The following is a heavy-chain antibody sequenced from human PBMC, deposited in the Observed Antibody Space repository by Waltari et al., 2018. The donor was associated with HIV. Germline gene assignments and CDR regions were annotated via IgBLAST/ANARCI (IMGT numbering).Heavy chain of an antibody. V-gene: IGHV3-23*04. CDR3: AKMSDGITWIQLWFGAFDI. CDR1: GFTFSSYA. D-gene: IGHD5-18*01. Sequence: EVQLVESGGGLVQPGGSLRLSCAASGFTFSSYAMSWVRQAPGKGLEWVSAISGSGGSTYYADSVKGRFTISRDNSKNTLYLQMNSLRAEDTAVYYCAKMSDGITWIQLWFGAFDIWGQGTMVTVSS. J-gene: IGHJ3*02. CDR2: ISGSGGST.